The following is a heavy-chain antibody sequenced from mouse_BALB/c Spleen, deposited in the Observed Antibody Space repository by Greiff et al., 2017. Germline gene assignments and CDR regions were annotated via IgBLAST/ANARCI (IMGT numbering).Heavy chain of an antibody. Sequence: QVQLKESGPGLVAPSQSLSITCTVSGFSLTSYGVHWVRQPPGKGLEWLGVIWAGGSTNYNSALMSRLSISKDNSKSQVFLKMNSLQTDDTAMYYCARGDYRYGDYAMDYWGQGTSVTVSS. J-gene: IGHJ4*01. D-gene: IGHD2-14*01. CDR1: GFSLTSYG. CDR2: IWAGGST. CDR3: ARGDYRYGDYAMDY. V-gene: IGHV2-9*02.